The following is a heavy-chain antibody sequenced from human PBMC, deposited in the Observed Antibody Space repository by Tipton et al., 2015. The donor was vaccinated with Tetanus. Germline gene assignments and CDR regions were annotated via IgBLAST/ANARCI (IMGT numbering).Heavy chain of an antibody. CDR2: INVDGSTT. CDR3: VRGRGSWELGAGDS. J-gene: IGHJ5*01. V-gene: IGHV3-74*03. D-gene: IGHD1-26*01. CDR1: GFSFSTYW. Sequence: SLRLSCTASGFSFSTYWMHWVRQAPGKGPEWVSRINVDGSTTTYAHSVKGRFATSRDNGKNSLYLQMNSLRREDTALYHCVRGRGSWELGAGDSWGQGTLVTVSS.